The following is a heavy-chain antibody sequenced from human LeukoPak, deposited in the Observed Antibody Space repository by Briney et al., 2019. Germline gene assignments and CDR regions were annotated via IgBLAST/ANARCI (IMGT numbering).Heavy chain of an antibody. V-gene: IGHV3-23*01. Sequence: GGSLRLSCATSGFTFNNNAMSWVRQAPGKRLEWVSAINGGGDATEYADSVKGRFTISRDNSKNTLYLQMNSLRPEDTAVYYCARCTASCYANAFDVWGQGTLLAVSS. CDR2: INGGGDAT. CDR1: GFTFNNNA. D-gene: IGHD2-2*01. J-gene: IGHJ3*01. CDR3: ARCTASCYANAFDV.